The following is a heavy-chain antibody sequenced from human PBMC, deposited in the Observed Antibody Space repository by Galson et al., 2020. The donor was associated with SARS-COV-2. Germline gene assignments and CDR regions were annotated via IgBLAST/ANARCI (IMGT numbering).Heavy chain of an antibody. CDR3: ARETDDHTSSLYDY. V-gene: IGHV3-30*04. CDR2: ISYDGTTK. CDR1: GFALSNSA. Sequence: GGSLRLSCAASGFALSNSAMHWVRQAQGKGLEWVAIISYDGTTKYNSDSVKGRFTISRDISKNTLYLQMNSLRPEDTAVYYCARETDDHTSSLYDYWCQGVRVAVSS. D-gene: IGHD2-2*01. J-gene: IGHJ4*02.